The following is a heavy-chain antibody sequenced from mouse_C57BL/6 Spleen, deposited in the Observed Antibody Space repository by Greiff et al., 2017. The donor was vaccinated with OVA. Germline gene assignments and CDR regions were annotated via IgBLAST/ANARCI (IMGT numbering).Heavy chain of an antibody. CDR3: ARIYYGNYGWYFDV. J-gene: IGHJ1*03. Sequence: VKLVESGPGLVAPSQSLSITCTVSGFSLTSYAISWVRQPPGKGLEWLGVIWPGGGTNYNSALKSRLSISTDNTKIKVSLKMNSLQTDDTARYYCARIYYGNYGWYFDVWGTGTTVTVSS. V-gene: IGHV2-9-1*01. D-gene: IGHD2-1*01. CDR2: IWPGGGT. CDR1: GFSLTSYA.